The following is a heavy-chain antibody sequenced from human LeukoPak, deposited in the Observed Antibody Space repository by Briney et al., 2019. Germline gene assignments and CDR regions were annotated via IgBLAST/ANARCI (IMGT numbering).Heavy chain of an antibody. CDR1: GFTFSSYG. V-gene: IGHV3-33*08. CDR3: ARDQATVTNYYYGMDV. J-gene: IGHJ6*02. CDR2: IWYDGSNK. Sequence: PGGSLRLSCAASGFTFSSYGMYWVRQAPGKGLEWVAVIWYDGSNKYYADSVKGRFTISRDNSKNTLYLQMNSLRAEDTAVYYCARDQATVTNYYYGMDVWGQGTTVTVSS. D-gene: IGHD4-17*01.